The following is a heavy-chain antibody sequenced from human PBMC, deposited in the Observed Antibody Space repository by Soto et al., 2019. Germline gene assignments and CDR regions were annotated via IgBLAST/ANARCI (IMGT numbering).Heavy chain of an antibody. CDR1: GFTFSSYG. Sequence: QVQLVESGGGVVQPGRSLRLSCAASGFTFSSYGMHWVRQAPGKGLEWVAVISYDGSYKYYADSVKGRVTISRDNSKNTLYLQMNSLRAEDTAVYYCAQVNGGFDYWGRGTLGIVSS. D-gene: IGHD3-16*01. CDR2: ISYDGSYK. J-gene: IGHJ4*02. V-gene: IGHV3-30*18. CDR3: AQVNGGFDY.